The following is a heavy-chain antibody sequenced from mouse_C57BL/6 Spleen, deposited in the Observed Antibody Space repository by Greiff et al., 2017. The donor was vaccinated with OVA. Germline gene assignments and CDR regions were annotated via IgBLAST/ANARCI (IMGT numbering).Heavy chain of an antibody. V-gene: IGHV3-6*01. D-gene: IGHD2-4*01. CDR1: GYSITSGYY. J-gene: IGHJ4*01. CDR3: ARAGGDYDGGSMDY. Sequence: EVKLMESGPGLVKPSQSLSLTCSVTGYSITSGYYWNWIRQFPGNKLEWMGYISYDGSNNYNPSLKNRISITRDTSKNQFFRKLNSVTTEDTATXYCARAGGDYDGGSMDYWGQGTSVTVSS. CDR2: ISYDGSN.